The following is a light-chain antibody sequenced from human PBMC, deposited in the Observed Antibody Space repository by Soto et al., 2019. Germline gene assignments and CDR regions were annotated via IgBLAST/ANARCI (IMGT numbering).Light chain of an antibody. J-gene: IGKJ1*01. V-gene: IGKV1-39*01. CDR1: QSIIRY. Sequence: EIQMTQSRSSLSASVGDRVTITCRASQSIIRYLNWYQHRPGKAPKLLIYGSSILQSGVPSRFSGSGSGTDFTLTISSLQPEDFATYCYQQSYTTSGTFGQGTKVDI. CDR2: GSS. CDR3: QQSYTTSGT.